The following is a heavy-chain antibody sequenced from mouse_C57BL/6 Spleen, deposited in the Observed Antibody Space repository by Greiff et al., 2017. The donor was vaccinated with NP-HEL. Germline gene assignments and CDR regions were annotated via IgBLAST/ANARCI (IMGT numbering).Heavy chain of an antibody. J-gene: IGHJ1*03. CDR2: ISYDGSN. V-gene: IGHV3-6*01. Sequence: DVQLQESGPGLVKPSQSLSLTCSVTGYSITSGYYWNWIRQFPGNKLEWMGYISYDGSNNYNPSLKNRISITRDTSKNQFFLKLNSVTTEDTATYYCARFYYGKGEYFDVWGTGTTVTVSS. D-gene: IGHD2-1*01. CDR1: GYSITSGYY. CDR3: ARFYYGKGEYFDV.